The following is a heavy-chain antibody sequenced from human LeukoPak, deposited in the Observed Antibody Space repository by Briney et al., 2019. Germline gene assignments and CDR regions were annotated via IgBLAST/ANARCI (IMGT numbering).Heavy chain of an antibody. CDR2: ISSSGSTI. J-gene: IGHJ4*02. CDR1: GFTFSSYE. Sequence: PGGSLRLSCAASGFTFSSYEMNWVRQAPGKGLEWVSYISSSGSTIYYADSVKGRFTISRDNAKNSLYLQMNSLRAEDTAVYYCASDILTGYRNDYWGQGTLVTVSS. CDR3: ASDILTGYRNDY. V-gene: IGHV3-48*03. D-gene: IGHD3-9*01.